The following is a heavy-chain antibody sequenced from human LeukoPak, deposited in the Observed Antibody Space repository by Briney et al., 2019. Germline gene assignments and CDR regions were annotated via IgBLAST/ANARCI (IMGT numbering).Heavy chain of an antibody. V-gene: IGHV1-24*01. J-gene: IGHJ4*02. D-gene: IGHD1-26*01. CDR2: FDPDTVET. CDR3: ARDCCGAWGPLGDY. CDR1: GYTLTALS. Sequence: ASVKVSCRVSGYTLTALSMHWVRQAPGKGLEWMGGFDPDTVETIYAQKFQGRVTMTEDTSTVTAYMDLSSLRSEDTAVYYCARDCCGAWGPLGDYWGRGTLVTVSS.